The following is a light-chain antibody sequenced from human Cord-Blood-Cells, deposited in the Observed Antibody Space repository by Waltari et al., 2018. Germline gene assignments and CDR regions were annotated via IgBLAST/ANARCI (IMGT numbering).Light chain of an antibody. CDR1: QSVLYSSNNKNY. CDR2: WAS. J-gene: IGKJ3*01. CDR3: RQYYSLLT. V-gene: IGKV4-1*01. Sequence: DIVMTQSPDSLAVSLGERATINCKSSQSVLYSSNNKNYLAWYQQKPGQPPKLLIYWASTRESGVPDRFSGSGSGTDFTLTISSLQAEDVAVYYCRQYYSLLTFGPGTKVDIK.